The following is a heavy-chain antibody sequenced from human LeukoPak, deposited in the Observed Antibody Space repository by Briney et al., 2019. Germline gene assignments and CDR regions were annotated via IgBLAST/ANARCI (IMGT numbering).Heavy chain of an antibody. Sequence: GGSLRLSCAASGFTFSSYSMNWVRQAPGKGLEWVSSISSSSSYIYYADSVKGRFTISRDNAKNSLYLQMNSLRAEDAAVYYCARDASYYYDSSGYQTEDYWGQGTLVTVSS. CDR2: ISSSSSYI. CDR1: GFTFSSYS. J-gene: IGHJ4*02. CDR3: ARDASYYYDSSGYQTEDY. V-gene: IGHV3-21*01. D-gene: IGHD3-22*01.